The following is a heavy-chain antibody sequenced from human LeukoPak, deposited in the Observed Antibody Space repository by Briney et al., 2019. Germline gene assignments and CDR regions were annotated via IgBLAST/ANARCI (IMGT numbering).Heavy chain of an antibody. CDR2: IYTSGGT. Sequence: PSETLSLTCTVSGGSLSSYYWSWIRQPAGKGLEWIGRIYTSGGTDYNPSLKSRVIMSVDTSKNHLSLKLTSVTAADTAVYYCARDGTMITFGGVIVIPGRIWFDPWGQGTLVTVSS. J-gene: IGHJ5*02. CDR1: GGSLSSYY. CDR3: ARDGTMITFGGVIVIPGRIWFDP. V-gene: IGHV4-4*07. D-gene: IGHD3-16*02.